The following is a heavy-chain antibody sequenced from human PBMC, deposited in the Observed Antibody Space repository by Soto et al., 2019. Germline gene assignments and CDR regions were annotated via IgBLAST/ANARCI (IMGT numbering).Heavy chain of an antibody. Sequence: PGGFLRLSCAASGFTFSSYGMHRVRQAPGKGLEWVAVISYDGSNKYYADSVKGRFTISRDNSKNTLYLQMNSLRAEDTAVYYCAKDQERDIVVVVAATYYYMDVWGKGTTVTVSS. J-gene: IGHJ6*03. CDR1: GFTFSSYG. D-gene: IGHD2-15*01. V-gene: IGHV3-30*18. CDR2: ISYDGSNK. CDR3: AKDQERDIVVVVAATYYYMDV.